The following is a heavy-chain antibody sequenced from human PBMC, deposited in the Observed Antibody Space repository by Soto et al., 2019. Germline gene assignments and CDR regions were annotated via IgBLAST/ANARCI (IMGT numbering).Heavy chain of an antibody. CDR3: ARAMRALFDWPLPLDY. Sequence: GGSLRLSFAASGFTFSSYGMHWVRQAPGKGLEWVAVIWYDGSNKYYADSVKGRFTISRDNSKNTLYLQMNSLRAEDTAVYYCARAMRALFDWPLPLDYWGQGTLVTVSS. CDR2: IWYDGSNK. V-gene: IGHV3-33*01. CDR1: GFTFSSYG. D-gene: IGHD3-9*01. J-gene: IGHJ4*02.